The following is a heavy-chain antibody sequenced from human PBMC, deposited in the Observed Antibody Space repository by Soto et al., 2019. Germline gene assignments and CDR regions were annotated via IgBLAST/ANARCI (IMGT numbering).Heavy chain of an antibody. CDR2: IIPICGTA. D-gene: IGHD2-15*01. Sequence: QVQLVQSGAEVKKPGSSVKVSCKASGGTFSSYAISWVRQAPGQGLEWMGGIIPICGTANYAQKFQGRVTITADESTRTAYMELSSLRSEDTAVYYCARDRDIVVVVAATPSHYYYYGMDVWGQGTTVTVSS. CDR1: GGTFSSYA. J-gene: IGHJ6*02. CDR3: ARDRDIVVVVAATPSHYYYYGMDV. V-gene: IGHV1-69*01.